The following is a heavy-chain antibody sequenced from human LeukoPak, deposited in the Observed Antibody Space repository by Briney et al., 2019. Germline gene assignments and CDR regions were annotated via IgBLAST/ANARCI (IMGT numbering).Heavy chain of an antibody. CDR3: ARAYASYYYYYGMDV. D-gene: IGHD2-2*01. CDR1: GGTFSSYA. J-gene: IGHJ6*02. V-gene: IGHV1-69*04. Sequence: SVKVSCKASGGTFSSYAISWVRQAPGQGLEWMGRIIPILGIANYAQKFQGRVTITADKSTSTAYMELSSLRSEDTAVYYCARAYASYYYYYGMDVWGQGTTVTVSS. CDR2: IIPILGIA.